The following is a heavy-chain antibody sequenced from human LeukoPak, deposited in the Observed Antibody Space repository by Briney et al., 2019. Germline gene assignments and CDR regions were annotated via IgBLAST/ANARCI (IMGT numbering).Heavy chain of an antibody. CDR3: AKDWEMRYWQGGFDS. CDR1: GYLFNDYY. J-gene: IGHJ4*02. D-gene: IGHD2-15*01. Sequence: GASVNVSCKASGYLFNDYYMQWVRQAPGQGLEWMGWIGPRTGDTHYEQQFRDRLTLTRDTSSSTAYMDLSRLTSDDTAIYFCAKDWEMRYWQGGFDSWGQGTLVTVSS. V-gene: IGHV1-2*02. CDR2: IGPRTGDT.